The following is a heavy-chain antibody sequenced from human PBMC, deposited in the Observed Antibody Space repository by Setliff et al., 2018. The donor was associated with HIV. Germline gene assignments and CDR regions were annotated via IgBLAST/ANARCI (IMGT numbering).Heavy chain of an antibody. Sequence: LRLSCAASGFTFSSYAMHWVRQAPGKGLEWVAVIWYDGSKKYYGDSVKGRFTISRDSSKNTLFLQMNGLRADDTAVYYCAKDYYYGSGTYSNAYFDYWGQGTLVTGS. D-gene: IGHD3-10*01. CDR3: AKDYYYGSGTYSNAYFDY. J-gene: IGHJ4*02. CDR1: GFTFSSYA. V-gene: IGHV3-33*06. CDR2: IWYDGSKK.